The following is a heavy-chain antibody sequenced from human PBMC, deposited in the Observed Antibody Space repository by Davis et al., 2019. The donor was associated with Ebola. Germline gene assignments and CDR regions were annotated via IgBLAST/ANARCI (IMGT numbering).Heavy chain of an antibody. J-gene: IGHJ4*02. V-gene: IGHV3-30-3*01. Sequence: PGGSLRLSCAASGFTFSSYVMHWVRRAPGKGLEWVALISSDGSNEYYADSVKGRFTISRDNSKNTLYLQMNSLSAEDTAIYYCARDRVPSAIRSCHSWDQGTLVTVSS. CDR3: ARDRVPSAIRSCHS. CDR1: GFTFSSYV. CDR2: ISSDGSNE. D-gene: IGHD2-2*02.